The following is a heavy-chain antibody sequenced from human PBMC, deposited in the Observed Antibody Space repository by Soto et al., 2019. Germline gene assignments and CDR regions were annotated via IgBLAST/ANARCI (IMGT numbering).Heavy chain of an antibody. J-gene: IGHJ6*03. CDR2: ISAYNGNT. V-gene: IGHV1-18*01. CDR1: GYTFTSYG. D-gene: IGHD3-9*01. Sequence: QVQLVQSGAEVKKPGASVKVSCKASGYTFTSYGISWVRQAPGQGLEWMGWISAYNGNTNYAQKLQGRVTMTTDTSTSTADMELRSLRSDDTAVYYCARSRDILTGYYMGYYYYYMDVWGKGTTVTVSS. CDR3: ARSRDILTGYYMGYYYYYMDV.